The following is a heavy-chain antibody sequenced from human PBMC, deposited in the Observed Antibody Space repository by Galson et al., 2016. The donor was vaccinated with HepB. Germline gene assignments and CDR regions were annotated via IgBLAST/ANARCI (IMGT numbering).Heavy chain of an antibody. CDR3: ARHFSGSY. Sequence: SLRLSCAASGFTFSSYAMSWVRQAPGKGLEWVSAISGSGASTTYAASVKGRFTISRDNSKNALHLQMNSLRAEDTAMYFCARHFSGSYLGQGTLVTVSS. J-gene: IGHJ4*02. CDR2: ISGSGAST. D-gene: IGHD3-22*01. CDR1: GFTFSSYA. V-gene: IGHV3-23*01.